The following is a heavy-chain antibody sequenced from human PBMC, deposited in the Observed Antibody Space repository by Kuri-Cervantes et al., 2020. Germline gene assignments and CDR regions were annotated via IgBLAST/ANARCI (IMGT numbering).Heavy chain of an antibody. CDR3: AKRRGPRAAAFDY. J-gene: IGHJ4*02. CDR1: GFTFSSDW. D-gene: IGHD6-13*01. CDR2: INSDGSST. Sequence: GESLKISCAVSGFTFSSDWMHWVRQAPGKGLVWVSRINSDGSSTSYADSVKGRLTISRDNSKNTLYLQMNSLRAEDTAVYYCAKRRGPRAAAFDYWGQGTLVTVSS. V-gene: IGHV3-74*01.